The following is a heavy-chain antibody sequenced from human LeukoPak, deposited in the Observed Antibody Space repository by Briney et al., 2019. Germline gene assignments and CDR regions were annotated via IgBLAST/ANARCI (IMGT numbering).Heavy chain of an antibody. CDR1: GGSISSGGYY. Sequence: SETLSLTCTVSGGSISSGGYYWSWIRQHPGKGLEWIGYIYYSGSTYYNPSLKSRVTISVDTSKNQFSLKLSSVTAADTAVYYCARDGGGDYYDSSGYPLGGIDYWGQGTLVTVSS. J-gene: IGHJ4*02. CDR3: ARDGGGDYYDSSGYPLGGIDY. CDR2: IYYSGST. V-gene: IGHV4-31*03. D-gene: IGHD3-22*01.